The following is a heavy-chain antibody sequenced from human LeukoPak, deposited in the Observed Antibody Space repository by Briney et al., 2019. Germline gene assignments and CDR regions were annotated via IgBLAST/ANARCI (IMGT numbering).Heavy chain of an antibody. CDR1: GGSISSSNW. V-gene: IGHV4-4*02. CDR2: IYHSGSA. Sequence: SETLSLTCAVSGGSISSSNWWSWVRQPPGKGLEWIGEIYHSGSANYNPSLKSRVTKSVDKSKNQFSLKLSSVTAADTAVYYCAREMDDILTRYFDYWGQGTLVTVSS. J-gene: IGHJ4*02. CDR3: AREMDDILTRYFDY. D-gene: IGHD3-9*01.